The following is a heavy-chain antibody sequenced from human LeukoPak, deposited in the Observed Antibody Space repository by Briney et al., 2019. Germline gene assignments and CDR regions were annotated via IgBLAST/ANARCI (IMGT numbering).Heavy chain of an antibody. J-gene: IGHJ4*02. V-gene: IGHV4-30-2*01. D-gene: IGHD6-25*01. CDR3: ARGGIRPGYYVDY. Sequence: PSETLSLTCAVSGGSISSGGYSWSWIRQPPGKGLEWIGYIYHSGSTYYNPSLKSRVTISVDRSKNQFSLKLSSVTAADTAVYYCARGGIRPGYYVDYWGQGTLVTVSS. CDR2: IYHSGST. CDR1: GGSISSGGYS.